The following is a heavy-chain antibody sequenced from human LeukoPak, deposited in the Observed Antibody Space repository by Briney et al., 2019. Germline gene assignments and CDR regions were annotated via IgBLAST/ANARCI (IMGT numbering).Heavy chain of an antibody. CDR3: AKDPGRLQQLFTHSPGKGLDY. V-gene: IGHV3-30*18. D-gene: IGHD5-24*01. CDR2: ISYDGSNK. CDR1: GFTFSSYG. Sequence: AGGSLRLSCAASGFTFSSYGMHWVRQAPGKGLEWVAVISYDGSNKYYADSVKGRFTISRDNSKNTLYLQMNSLRAEDTAVYYCAKDPGRLQQLFTHSPGKGLDYWGQGTLVTVSS. J-gene: IGHJ4*02.